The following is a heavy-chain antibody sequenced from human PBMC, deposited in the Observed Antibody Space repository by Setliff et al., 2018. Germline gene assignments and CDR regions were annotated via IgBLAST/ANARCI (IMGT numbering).Heavy chain of an antibody. J-gene: IGHJ6*03. CDR1: GGSISSSSYY. CDR2: IYYSGST. V-gene: IGHV4-39*07. CDR3: ARDLRTGTTVFYYYYYMDV. Sequence: SSETLSLTCTVSGGSISSSSYYWGWIRQPPGKGLEWIGSIYYSGSTYYNPSLKSRVTISVDTSKDQFSLKLSSVTAADTAVYYCARDLRTGTTVFYYYYYMDVWGKGTTVTVS. D-gene: IGHD1-7*01.